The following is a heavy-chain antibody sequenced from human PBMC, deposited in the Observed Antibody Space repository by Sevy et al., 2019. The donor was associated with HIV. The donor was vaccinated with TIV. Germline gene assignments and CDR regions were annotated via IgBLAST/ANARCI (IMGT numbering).Heavy chain of an antibody. D-gene: IGHD1-1*01. Sequence: GESLKISCKGSGYSFATYWIAWVRQMPGKGLEWMGIIYSKDSDTRYSPSFQGQVTISADKSISPAYLQWGTLKAYDTAKYYCARGARGTLPSFYYYTLNVWGQGTTVTVSS. CDR1: GYSFATYW. J-gene: IGHJ6*01. CDR2: IYSKDSDT. CDR3: ARGARGTLPSFYYYTLNV. V-gene: IGHV5-51*01.